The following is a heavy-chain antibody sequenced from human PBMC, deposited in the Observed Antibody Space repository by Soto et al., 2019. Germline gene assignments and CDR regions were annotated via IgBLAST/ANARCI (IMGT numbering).Heavy chain of an antibody. CDR1: GFTFSSYS. CDR2: ISSSSSYI. Sequence: GGSLRLSCAASGFTFSSYSMNWVRQAPGKGLEWVSSISSSSSYIYYADSVKGRFTISRDNAKNSLYLQMNSLRAEDTAVYYCARVPRNIVVVPAAAYYFDYWGQGTLVTVSS. D-gene: IGHD2-2*01. CDR3: ARVPRNIVVVPAAAYYFDY. V-gene: IGHV3-21*01. J-gene: IGHJ4*02.